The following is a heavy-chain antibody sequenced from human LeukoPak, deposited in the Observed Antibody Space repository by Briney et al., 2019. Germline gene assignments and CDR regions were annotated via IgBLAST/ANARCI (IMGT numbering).Heavy chain of an antibody. CDR3: ARAFEGRDSSGWSTYYYDSSGYYPLDY. Sequence: GGSLRLSCAASGFTFSSYAMRWVRQAPGKGLEWVAVISYDGSNKYYADSVKGRFTISRDNSKNTLYLQMNSLRAEDTAVYYCARAFEGRDSSGWSTYYYDSSGYYPLDYWGQGTLVTVSS. V-gene: IGHV3-30*04. J-gene: IGHJ4*02. D-gene: IGHD3-22*01. CDR1: GFTFSSYA. CDR2: ISYDGSNK.